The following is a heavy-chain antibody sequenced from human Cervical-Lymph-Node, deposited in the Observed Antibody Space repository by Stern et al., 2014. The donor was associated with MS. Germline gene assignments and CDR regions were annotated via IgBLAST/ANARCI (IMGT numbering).Heavy chain of an antibody. CDR1: GYTFTSYY. V-gene: IGHV1-46*01. D-gene: IGHD6-19*01. Sequence: QVQLGESGAGVKKPGASVKVSCKASGYTFTSYYMHWVRQAQRQGLEWMGIINTSGGSRSYDNKFQGRVTMTRETSQRQVYMEQRSLRSEDTAVYYCARGGSAVAQPNFDYWGQGTLVTVSS. CDR2: INTSGGSR. CDR3: ARGGSAVAQPNFDY. J-gene: IGHJ4*02.